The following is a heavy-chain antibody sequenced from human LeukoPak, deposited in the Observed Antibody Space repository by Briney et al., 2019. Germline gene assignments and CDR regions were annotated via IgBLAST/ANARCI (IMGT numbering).Heavy chain of an antibody. CDR3: AIDEPNYAPYDFDF. Sequence: GGSLRLSCAASRFTFSNAWMNWVRQAPGKGLGWVGRIKSKADGETTDYASPVKGRFTISRDDSNNMAYLQMNSLKIEDTAVYYCAIDEPNYAPYDFDFWGQGTLVTVSS. V-gene: IGHV3-15*01. D-gene: IGHD4/OR15-4a*01. CDR1: RFTFSNAW. CDR2: IKSKADGETT. J-gene: IGHJ4*02.